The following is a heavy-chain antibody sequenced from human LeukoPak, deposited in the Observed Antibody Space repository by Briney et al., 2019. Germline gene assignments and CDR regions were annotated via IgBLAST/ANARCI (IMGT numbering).Heavy chain of an antibody. D-gene: IGHD3-10*01. J-gene: IGHJ4*02. CDR1: GFTFSNYW. Sequence: QSGGSLRLSCAASGFTFSNYWMSWVRQAPGKGLEWVANIKQDGSEKYYVDSVKGRFTISRDNAKNSLYLQMNSLRAEDTAVYYCARDYYGSGSYEFDYWGQGTLVTVSS. CDR3: ARDYYGSGSYEFDY. CDR2: IKQDGSEK. V-gene: IGHV3-7*01.